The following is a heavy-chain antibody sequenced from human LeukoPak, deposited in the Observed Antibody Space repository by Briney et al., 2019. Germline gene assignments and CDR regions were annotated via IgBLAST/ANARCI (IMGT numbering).Heavy chain of an antibody. J-gene: IGHJ5*01. CDR3: ARGSGWFVY. CDR2: IYYSGST. Sequence: SSETLSLTRTASGGSVDNYYWSWVRQPPGKGLEWIGYIYYSGSTNYNPSLKSRVTISVDTSKNQFSLKMSSVTAADTAVYYCARGSGWFVYWGQGTLVTVSS. V-gene: IGHV4-59*02. CDR1: GGSVDNYY. D-gene: IGHD6-25*01.